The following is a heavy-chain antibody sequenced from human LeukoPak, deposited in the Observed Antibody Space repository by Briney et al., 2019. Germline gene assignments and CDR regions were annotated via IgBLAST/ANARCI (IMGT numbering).Heavy chain of an antibody. Sequence: PSETLSLTCTVSGYSISSGYYWGWIRQPPGKGLEWIGSIYHSGSTYYNPSLKSRVTISVDTSKNQFSLKLSSVTAADTAVYYCARDDGSGPTGEGSFDYWGQGTLVTVSP. D-gene: IGHD6-19*01. V-gene: IGHV4-38-2*02. CDR1: GYSISSGYY. CDR3: ARDDGSGPTGEGSFDY. J-gene: IGHJ4*02. CDR2: IYHSGST.